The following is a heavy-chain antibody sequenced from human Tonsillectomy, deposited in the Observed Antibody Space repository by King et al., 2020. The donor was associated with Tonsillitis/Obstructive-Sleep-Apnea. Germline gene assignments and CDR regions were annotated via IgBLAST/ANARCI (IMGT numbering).Heavy chain of an antibody. CDR3: ARHRGPTTAPLSY. Sequence: VQLVESGAEVKQPGESLRISCKGSGFVFANYWIAWVRQMPGKGLEWMGIIYPGDSDTTYSPTFQGQVTISADKSISTAYLQWSTLRASDTAMYYCARHRGPTTAPLSYGGQRTPVTVAS. CDR1: GFVFANYW. J-gene: IGHJ4*02. D-gene: IGHD1-26*01. CDR2: IYPGDSDT. V-gene: IGHV5-51*01.